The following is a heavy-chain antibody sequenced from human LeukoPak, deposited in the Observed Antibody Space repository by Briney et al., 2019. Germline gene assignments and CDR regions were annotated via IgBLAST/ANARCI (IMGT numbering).Heavy chain of an antibody. V-gene: IGHV1-2*02. J-gene: IGHJ4*02. Sequence: RASVTVSFKASGYTFTGYYMHWVRQAPGQGLEWMGWINPNSGGTNYAQKFQGRVTMTRDTSISTAYMELSRLRSDDTAVYYCARSGSYCNSTSCRVELDYWGQGTLVTVSS. CDR3: ARSGSYCNSTSCRVELDY. CDR1: GYTFTGYY. D-gene: IGHD2-2*01. CDR2: INPNSGGT.